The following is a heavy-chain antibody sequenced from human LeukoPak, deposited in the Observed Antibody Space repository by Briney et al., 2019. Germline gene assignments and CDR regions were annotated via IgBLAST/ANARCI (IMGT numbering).Heavy chain of an antibody. J-gene: IGHJ5*02. Sequence: ASVTVSCKASGYSFTSHYMHWVRQAPGQGLEWMGLINPRGTATRYAESFQGRLTLTRDLSTSTDYMELSSLRSDDTAVYFCARDTSEGDYAWWFDPWGQGTLVTVAS. CDR3: ARDTSEGDYAWWFDP. D-gene: IGHD3-16*01. V-gene: IGHV1-46*01. CDR1: GYSFTSHY. CDR2: INPRGTAT.